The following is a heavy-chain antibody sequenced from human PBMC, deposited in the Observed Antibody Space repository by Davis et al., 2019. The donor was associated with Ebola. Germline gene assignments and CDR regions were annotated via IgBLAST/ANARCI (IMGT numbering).Heavy chain of an antibody. CDR2: IYYSGST. V-gene: IGHV4-31*03. D-gene: IGHD3-22*01. J-gene: IGHJ4*02. CDR1: GGSISSSSYY. CDR3: ARVTTYYYDSSGYSKSYYFDY. Sequence: MPSETLSLTCTVSGGSISSSSYYWGWIRQPPGKGLEWIGYIYYSGSTYYNPSLKSRVTISVDTSKSQFSLKVRSVTAADTAVYYCARVTTYYYDSSGYSKSYYFDYWGQGTLVTVSS.